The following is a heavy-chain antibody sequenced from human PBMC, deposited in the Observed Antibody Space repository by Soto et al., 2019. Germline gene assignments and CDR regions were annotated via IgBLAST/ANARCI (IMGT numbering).Heavy chain of an antibody. Sequence: QLQLQESGPGLVKPSETLSLTCTVSGGSISSSSYYWGWIRQPPGKGLEWIGSIYYSGSTYYNPSLKSRVTISVDTSKNQFSLKLSSVTAADTAVYYCASLNYDYVWGTGYYFDYWGQGTLVTVSS. D-gene: IGHD3-16*01. CDR3: ASLNYDYVWGTGYYFDY. CDR1: GGSISSSSYY. J-gene: IGHJ4*02. CDR2: IYYSGST. V-gene: IGHV4-39*01.